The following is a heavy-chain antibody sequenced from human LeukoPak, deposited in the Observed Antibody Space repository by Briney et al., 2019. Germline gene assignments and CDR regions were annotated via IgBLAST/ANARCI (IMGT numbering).Heavy chain of an antibody. D-gene: IGHD3-10*01. J-gene: IGHJ4*02. CDR3: AMVRGVIFDY. CDR2: ISSNSTTI. V-gene: IGHV3-48*04. CDR1: GITLSKYS. Sequence: GGSLRLSCAVSGITLSKYSVNWVRQAPGKGLEWVSYISSNSTTIYYVDSVKGRFTISRDDAKNSLYLEMNSLRVEDTAVYYCAMVRGVIFDYWGQGTPVTVSS.